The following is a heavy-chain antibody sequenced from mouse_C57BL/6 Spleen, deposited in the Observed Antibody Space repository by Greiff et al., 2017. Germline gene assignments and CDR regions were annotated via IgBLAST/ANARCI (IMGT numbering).Heavy chain of an antibody. V-gene: IGHV1-7*01. CDR3: ARRGNYYAMDY. CDR1: GYTFTSYW. J-gene: IGHJ4*01. CDR2: INPSSGYT. Sequence: VQLQESGAELAKPGASVKLSCKASGYTFTSYWMHWVKQRPGQGLEWIGYINPSSGYTKYNQKFKDKATLTADTSSSTAYMQLSSLTYEDSAGYYWARRGNYYAMDYWGKGTSVTVSS.